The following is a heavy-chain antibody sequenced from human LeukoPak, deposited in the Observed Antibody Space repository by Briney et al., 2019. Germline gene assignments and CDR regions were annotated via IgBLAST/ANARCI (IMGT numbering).Heavy chain of an antibody. CDR2: ISSSGSTI. J-gene: IGHJ6*03. Sequence: PGGSLRPSCAASGFTFSSYEMSWIRQAPGKGLEWASYISSSGSTIYYADSVKGRFTISRDNAKNPLYLQMNSLRAEDTAVYYCARDAIRGYSGYDSYYYYYYMDVWGKGTTVTISS. CDR1: GFTFSSYE. V-gene: IGHV3-48*03. D-gene: IGHD5-12*01. CDR3: ARDAIRGYSGYDSYYYYYYMDV.